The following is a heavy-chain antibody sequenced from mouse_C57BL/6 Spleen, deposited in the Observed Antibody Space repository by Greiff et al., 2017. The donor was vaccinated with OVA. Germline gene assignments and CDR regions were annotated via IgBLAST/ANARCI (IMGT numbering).Heavy chain of an antibody. CDR1: GYTFTDYN. CDR2: INPNNGGT. CDR3: ARTYDGYYLWFAY. J-gene: IGHJ3*01. Sequence: EVKLMESGPELVKPGASVKMSCKASGYTFTDYNMHWVKQSHGKSLEWIGYINPNNGGTSYNQKFKGKATLTVNKSSSTAYMELRSLTSEDSAVYYCARTYDGYYLWFAYWGQGTLVTVSA. D-gene: IGHD2-3*01. V-gene: IGHV1-22*01.